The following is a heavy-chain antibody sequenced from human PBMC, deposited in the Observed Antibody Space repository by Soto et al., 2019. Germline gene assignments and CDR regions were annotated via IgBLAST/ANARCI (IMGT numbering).Heavy chain of an antibody. D-gene: IGHD2-8*01. CDR2: ISAYNGNT. Sequence: GASVKVSCKASGYTFTSYGISWVRQAPGQGLEWMGWISAYNGNTNYAQKLQGRVTMTTDTSTSTAYMELRSLRSDDTAVYYCAREIVPTLPYGASDYWGQGTLVTVSS. J-gene: IGHJ4*02. V-gene: IGHV1-18*04. CDR3: AREIVPTLPYGASDY. CDR1: GYTFTSYG.